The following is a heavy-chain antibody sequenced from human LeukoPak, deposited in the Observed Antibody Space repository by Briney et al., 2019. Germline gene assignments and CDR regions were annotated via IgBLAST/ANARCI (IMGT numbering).Heavy chain of an antibody. D-gene: IGHD3-22*01. Sequence: ASVKVSCKASGYTFTSYGISWVRQAPGQGLEWMGWISAYNGNTNYAQKLQGRVTMTTDTSTSTAYMELRSLRSDDTAVYYCARGPSYYGSSGYLYWGQGTLVTVSS. V-gene: IGHV1-18*01. CDR2: ISAYNGNT. CDR1: GYTFTSYG. J-gene: IGHJ4*02. CDR3: ARGPSYYGSSGYLY.